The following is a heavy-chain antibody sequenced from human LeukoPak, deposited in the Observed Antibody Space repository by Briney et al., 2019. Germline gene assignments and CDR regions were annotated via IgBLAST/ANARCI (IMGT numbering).Heavy chain of an antibody. D-gene: IGHD5-12*01. V-gene: IGHV4-34*01. CDR3: ARGRIVATIRY. Sequence: SETLSLTCAVYGGSFSGYYWSWIRQPPGKGLEWIGEINHSGSTNYNPSLKSRVTISVDTSKNQFSLKLSSVTAADTAVYYCARGRIVATIRYWGQGTLVADSS. J-gene: IGHJ4*02. CDR1: GGSFSGYY. CDR2: INHSGST.